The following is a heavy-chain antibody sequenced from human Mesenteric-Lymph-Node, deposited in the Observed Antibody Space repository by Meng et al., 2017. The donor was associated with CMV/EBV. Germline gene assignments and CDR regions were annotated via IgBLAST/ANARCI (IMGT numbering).Heavy chain of an antibody. D-gene: IGHD3-3*01. CDR3: ARVIPQLNYDFWSGEDYYYYYGMDV. J-gene: IGHJ6*02. CDR1: GFTVSSNY. CDR2: IYSGGST. Sequence: GESLKISCAASGFTVSSNYMSWVRQAPGKGLEWVSVIYSGGSTYYADSVKGRFTISRDNAKNSLYLQMNSLRAEDTAVYYCARVIPQLNYDFWSGEDYYYYYGMDVWGQGTTVTVSS. V-gene: IGHV3-53*01.